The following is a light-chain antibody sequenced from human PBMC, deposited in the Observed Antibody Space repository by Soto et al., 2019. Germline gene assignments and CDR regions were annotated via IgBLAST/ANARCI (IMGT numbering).Light chain of an antibody. CDR2: DVS. Sequence: QSALTQPASMSGSPGQSITISCTGTSSDVGGYNYVSWYQQHPGKAPKLMIYDVSNRPSGVSNRFSGSKSGNTASLTISGLQAEDEADYYCTSYTSTHTVVFGGGTKLTVL. J-gene: IGLJ2*01. CDR1: SSDVGGYNY. CDR3: TSYTSTHTVV. V-gene: IGLV2-14*01.